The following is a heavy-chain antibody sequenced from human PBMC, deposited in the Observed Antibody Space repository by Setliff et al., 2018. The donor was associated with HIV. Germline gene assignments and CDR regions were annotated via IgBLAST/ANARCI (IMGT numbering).Heavy chain of an antibody. CDR2: INHSGST. Sequence: SETLSLTCAVYGGSFSAYHWSWIRQTPGKGLEWLGEINHSGSTAYNLALESRVSMSIDTSKNQFSLKLTSVTAADTAVYYCARDGEPYSSLDYWGQGTLVTVSS. D-gene: IGHD6-19*01. CDR1: GGSFSAYH. CDR3: ARDGEPYSSLDY. J-gene: IGHJ4*02. V-gene: IGHV4-34*01.